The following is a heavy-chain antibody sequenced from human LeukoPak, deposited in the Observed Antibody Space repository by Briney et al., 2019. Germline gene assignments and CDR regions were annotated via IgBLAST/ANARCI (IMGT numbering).Heavy chain of an antibody. CDR3: ARQGYYGSGYIDY. V-gene: IGHV4-39*01. J-gene: IGHJ4*02. CDR1: GGSISSGSYY. Sequence: SETLSLTCTVSGGSISSGSYYWDWIRQPPGKGLEWIGGIYYRGSTYHNPALKSRVTISVDTSKNQFSLKLSSVTAADTAVYYCARQGYYGSGYIDYWGQGTLVTVSS. CDR2: IYYRGST. D-gene: IGHD3-10*01.